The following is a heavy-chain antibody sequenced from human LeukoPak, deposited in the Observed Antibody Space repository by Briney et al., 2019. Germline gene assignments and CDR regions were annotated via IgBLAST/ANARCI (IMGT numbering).Heavy chain of an antibody. V-gene: IGHV3-9*01. CDR2: ISWNSGSI. CDR3: AKDRYYYDSSGCDY. Sequence: PGRSLRLSCAASGFTFDDYAMHWVRQAPGKGLEWVSGISWNSGSIGYADSVKGRFTISRDNAKNSLYLQMNSLRAEDTAFYYCAKDRYYYDSSGCDYWGQGTLVTVSS. D-gene: IGHD3-22*01. CDR1: GFTFDDYA. J-gene: IGHJ4*02.